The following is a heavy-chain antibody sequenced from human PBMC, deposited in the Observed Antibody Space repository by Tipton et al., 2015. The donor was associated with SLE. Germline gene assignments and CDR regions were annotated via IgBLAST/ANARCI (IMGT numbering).Heavy chain of an antibody. J-gene: IGHJ4*02. CDR3: ARDTAMAFGY. D-gene: IGHD5-18*01. CDR1: GGSISSGSYY. Sequence: TLSLTCAVYGGSISSGSYYWSWIRQPAGKGLEWIGYIYTSGSTNYNPSLKSRVTISVDTSKNQFSLKLSSVTAADTAVYYCARDTAMAFGYWGQGTLVTVSS. CDR2: IYTSGST. V-gene: IGHV4-61*09.